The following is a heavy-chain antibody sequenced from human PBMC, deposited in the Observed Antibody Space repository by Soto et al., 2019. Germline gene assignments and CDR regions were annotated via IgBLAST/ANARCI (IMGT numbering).Heavy chain of an antibody. CDR1: GFNFNIYA. D-gene: IGHD6-19*01. V-gene: IGHV3-23*01. Sequence: EVQLLESGGGLVQPGGSLRLSCAASGFNFNIYAMNWVRQAPGKGLEWVSAVGDSGTTYYADSVKGRFTISRDNSXXTLYLQMKCLRAEDTAVYYCAKPGMALAGGGGFDYWGQGSLVTVSS. CDR3: AKPGMALAGGGGFDY. CDR2: VGDSGTT. J-gene: IGHJ4*02.